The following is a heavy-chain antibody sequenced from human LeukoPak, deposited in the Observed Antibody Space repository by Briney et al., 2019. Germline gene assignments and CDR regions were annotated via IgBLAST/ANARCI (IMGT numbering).Heavy chain of an antibody. V-gene: IGHV3-23*01. CDR1: GVTLSNYG. CDR2: ISGSGGST. Sequence: PGGSLRLSCAVSGVTLSNYGMAWVRQAPGKGLEWVSAISGSGGSTYYADSVKGRFTISRDNSKNTLYLQMNSLRAEDTAVYYCARLARTDYDILTGYPDYWGQGTLVTVSS. D-gene: IGHD3-9*01. CDR3: ARLARTDYDILTGYPDY. J-gene: IGHJ4*02.